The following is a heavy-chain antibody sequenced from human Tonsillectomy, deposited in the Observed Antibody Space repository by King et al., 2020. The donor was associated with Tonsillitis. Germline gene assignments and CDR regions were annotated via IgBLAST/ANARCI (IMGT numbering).Heavy chain of an antibody. V-gene: IGHV3-7*01. CDR2: IKQDGSEK. Sequence: VQLVESGGGLVQPGGSLRLSCAASRFTFSSYWMSWVRQAPGKGLGWVANIKQDGSEKYYVDSVKGRFTISRDNAKNSLYLQMNSLRAEDTAVYYCARDLTYYDILTGYYNGAFDIWGQGTMVTVSS. CDR3: ARDLTYYDILTGYYNGAFDI. D-gene: IGHD3-9*01. J-gene: IGHJ3*02. CDR1: RFTFSSYW.